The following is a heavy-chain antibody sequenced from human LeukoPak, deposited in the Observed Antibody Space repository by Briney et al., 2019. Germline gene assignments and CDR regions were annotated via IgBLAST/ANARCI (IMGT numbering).Heavy chain of an antibody. D-gene: IGHD2-15*01. CDR1: ENIFNRYD. CDR2: TNPNSGNT. J-gene: IGHJ4*02. CDR3: AFRYCTGGSCPSPFDY. V-gene: IGHV1-8*01. Sequence: ASVKVSCKAPENIFNRYDINWVRQATGQGLERMGWTNPNSGNTGYAHKFQGRVTMTRTPSTSTAYMELSSLRSEDTAVYYCAFRYCTGGSCPSPFDYWGQGTLITVSS.